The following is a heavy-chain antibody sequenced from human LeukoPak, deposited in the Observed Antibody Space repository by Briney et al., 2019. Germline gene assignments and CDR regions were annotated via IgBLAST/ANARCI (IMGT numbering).Heavy chain of an antibody. D-gene: IGHD6-19*01. CDR3: ARLGYSSGWYVYYYGMDV. J-gene: IGHJ6*02. V-gene: IGHV4-34*01. CDR1: GGSFSGYY. CDR2: INHSGST. Sequence: SETLSLTCAVCGGSFSGYYWSWIRQPPGKGLEWIGEINHSGSTNYSPSLKSRVTISVDTSKNQFSLKLSSVTAADTAVYYCARLGYSSGWYVYYYGMDVWGQGTTVTVSS.